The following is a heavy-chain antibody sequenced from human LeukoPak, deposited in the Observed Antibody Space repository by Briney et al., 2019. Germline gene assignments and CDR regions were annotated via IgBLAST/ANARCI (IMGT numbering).Heavy chain of an antibody. V-gene: IGHV1-69*04. CDR1: GGTFSSYA. Sequence: SVKVSCKASGGTFSSYAISWVRQAPGQGLEWMGRIIPILGIANYAQKFQGRVTITADKSTSTAYMELSSLRSEDTAVYYCASGEYYYGSGSYHENYYYYYGMDVWGQGSTVTVSS. CDR3: ASGEYYYGSGSYHENYYYYYGMDV. D-gene: IGHD3-10*01. J-gene: IGHJ6*02. CDR2: IIPILGIA.